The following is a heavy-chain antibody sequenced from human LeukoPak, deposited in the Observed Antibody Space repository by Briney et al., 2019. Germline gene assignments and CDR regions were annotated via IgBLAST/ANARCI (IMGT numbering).Heavy chain of an antibody. CDR2: INPNSGDT. J-gene: IGHJ4*02. Sequence: ASVKVSCKASEYTFTDYYMYWVRQAPGQGLEWMGWINPNSGDTNYAQKFQGRVTMTRDPSISTAYMALTRLRSDDTAVYYCARDAWLVGTTNLYYFDYWGQGTLVTVSS. V-gene: IGHV1-2*02. CDR3: ARDAWLVGTTNLYYFDY. CDR1: EYTFTDYY. D-gene: IGHD1-26*01.